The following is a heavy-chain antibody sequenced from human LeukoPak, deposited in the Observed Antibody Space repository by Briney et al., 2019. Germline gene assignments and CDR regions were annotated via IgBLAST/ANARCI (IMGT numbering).Heavy chain of an antibody. CDR2: IGGSGGST. D-gene: IGHD5-18*01. Sequence: GGSLRLSCAASGFTFSGYAMSWVRQAPGKGLEWVSAIGGSGGSTYYADSVKGRFTISRDNSKNTLYLQMNSLRAEDTAVYYCARDPSPSYTAMVESYFDYWGQGTLVTVSS. V-gene: IGHV3-23*01. J-gene: IGHJ4*02. CDR1: GFTFSGYA. CDR3: ARDPSPSYTAMVESYFDY.